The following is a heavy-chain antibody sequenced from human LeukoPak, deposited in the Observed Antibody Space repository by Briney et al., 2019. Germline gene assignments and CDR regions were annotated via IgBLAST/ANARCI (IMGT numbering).Heavy chain of an antibody. D-gene: IGHD3-22*01. CDR2: IYYSGST. Sequence: SETLSLTCTVSGGSISSYYWSWIRQPPGKGLEWIGYIYYSGSTNYNPSLKSRVTISVDTSKNQFSLKLSSVTAADTAVYYCARDGPYYYDSSAFDIWGQGTMVTVSS. V-gene: IGHV4-59*01. J-gene: IGHJ3*02. CDR1: GGSISSYY. CDR3: ARDGPYYYDSSAFDI.